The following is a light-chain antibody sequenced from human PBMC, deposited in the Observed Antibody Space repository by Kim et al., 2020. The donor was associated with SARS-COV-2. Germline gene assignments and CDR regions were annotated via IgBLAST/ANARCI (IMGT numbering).Light chain of an antibody. CDR3: SSYTSSTTLI. V-gene: IGLV2-14*03. Sequence: GQSITTSCTGTRSDVGGYNFDYWHQQRPAKSPKLMIFDVSNRPSGVSNRCSCSKSGNAASLTISGLQAEDEADYYCSSYTSSTTLIFGGGTQLTVL. CDR1: RSDVGGYNF. J-gene: IGLJ2*01. CDR2: DVS.